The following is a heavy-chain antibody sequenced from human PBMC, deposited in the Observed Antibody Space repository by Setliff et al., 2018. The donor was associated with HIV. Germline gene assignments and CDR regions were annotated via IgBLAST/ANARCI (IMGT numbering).Heavy chain of an antibody. CDR3: TRGRGIIGALVY. Sequence: ASVKVSCKTSGYTFGSYDINWVRQATGQGLEWMGWMNPNSGNTGYAQKFQGRVTMTRDTSISTAYMELYNLRSEDTAMYYCTRGRGIIGALVYWGQGTLVTVSS. CDR1: GYTFGSYD. CDR2: MNPNSGNT. J-gene: IGHJ4*02. D-gene: IGHD2-21*01. V-gene: IGHV1-8*02.